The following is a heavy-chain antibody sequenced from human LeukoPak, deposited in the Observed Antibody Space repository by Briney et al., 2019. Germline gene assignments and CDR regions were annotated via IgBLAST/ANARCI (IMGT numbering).Heavy chain of an antibody. J-gene: IGHJ3*02. CDR3: ATGSYGSDDAFDI. CDR2: INHSGST. D-gene: IGHD5-18*01. Sequence: PSETLSLTCAVYGGSFSGYYWSWIRQPPGKGLEWIGEINHSGSTNYNPSLKSRVTISVDTSKNQFSLKLSSVTAADTAVYYCATGSYGSDDAFDIWGQGTMVTVSS. CDR1: GGSFSGYY. V-gene: IGHV4-34*01.